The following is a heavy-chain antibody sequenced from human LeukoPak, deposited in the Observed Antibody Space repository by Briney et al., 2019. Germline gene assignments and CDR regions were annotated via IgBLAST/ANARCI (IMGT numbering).Heavy chain of an antibody. D-gene: IGHD6-6*01. V-gene: IGHV3-7*01. CDR3: ARDPRIAPRPLFDY. CDR1: GFTFSTYS. J-gene: IGHJ4*02. CDR2: MNHDGSEK. Sequence: GGSLRLSCAASGFTFSTYSMSWVRQAPGKGLEWVANMNHDGSEKYYLDSVKGRFTISRDNAKNSLFLQMNSLRAEDTAVYYCARDPRIAPRPLFDYWGQGTLVTVSA.